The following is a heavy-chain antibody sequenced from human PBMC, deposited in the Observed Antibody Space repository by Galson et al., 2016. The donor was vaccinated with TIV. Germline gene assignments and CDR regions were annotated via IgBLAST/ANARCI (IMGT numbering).Heavy chain of an antibody. CDR3: ARSDSYYKYALDV. V-gene: IGHV1-2*02. Sequence: SCKASGYSFTGYFMHWVRQAPGQGLEWIGWINPKTGATTYAQEFQGRITMTRDTSASTVYMGLNRLQSDDTAVYYCARSDSYYKYALDVWGQGTTVTVSS. CDR1: GYSFTGYF. CDR2: INPKTGAT. J-gene: IGHJ3*01. D-gene: IGHD3-10*01.